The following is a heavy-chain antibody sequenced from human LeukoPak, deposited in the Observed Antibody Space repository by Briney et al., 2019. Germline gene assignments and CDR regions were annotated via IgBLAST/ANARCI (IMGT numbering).Heavy chain of an antibody. D-gene: IGHD3-10*01. Sequence: GGSLRLSCAASGFSFSDYYMTWIRQVPGKGLEWVSFISKGGDAKDYADSVKGRFTISRDNAKSSLYLQMNSLRAEDTALYYCARVLGSYTVDYWGQGTLATVSS. CDR2: ISKGGDAK. V-gene: IGHV3-11*01. J-gene: IGHJ4*02. CDR1: GFSFSDYY. CDR3: ARVLGSYTVDY.